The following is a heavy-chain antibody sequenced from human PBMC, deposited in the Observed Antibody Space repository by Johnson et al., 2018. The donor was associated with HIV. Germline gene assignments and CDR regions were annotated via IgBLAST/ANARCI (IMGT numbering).Heavy chain of an antibody. CDR1: GFTFSSYW. CDR2: INSDGSSS. D-gene: IGHD6-19*01. Sequence: VQLVESGGGLVQPGGSLRLSCAASGFTFSSYWMHWVRQAPGKGLVWVSRINSDGSSSRSADSVKGRFTISRDNAKNTLYLQMNSLRAEDTAVYYCARYSSGWQGLDAFDIWGQGTMVTVSS. J-gene: IGHJ3*02. V-gene: IGHV3-74*01. CDR3: ARYSSGWQGLDAFDI.